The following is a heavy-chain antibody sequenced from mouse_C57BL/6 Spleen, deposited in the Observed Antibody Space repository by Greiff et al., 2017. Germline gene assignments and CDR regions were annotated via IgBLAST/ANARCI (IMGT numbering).Heavy chain of an antibody. V-gene: IGHV1-50*01. CDR2: IDPSDSYT. CDR3: ARYYYGGDY. Sequence: QVQLQQPGAELVKPGASVKLSCKASGYTFTSYWMQWVKQRPGQGLEWIGEIDPSDSYTNYNQKFKGKATLTVDTSSSTAYMQLSSLTSEDSAVYYCARYYYGGDYWGQGTTLTVSS. CDR1: GYTFTSYW. D-gene: IGHD1-1*01. J-gene: IGHJ2*01.